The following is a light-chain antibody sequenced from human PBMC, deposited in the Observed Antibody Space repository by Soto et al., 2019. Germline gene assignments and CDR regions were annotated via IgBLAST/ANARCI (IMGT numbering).Light chain of an antibody. Sequence: QSPSTLSGSVGDRVTITCRASQTISSWLAWYQQKPGKAPKLLIYKASTLKSGVPSRFSGSGSGTEFTLTISSLQPDDFATYYCQHYNSYSEALGQGTKVDIK. J-gene: IGKJ1*01. CDR2: KAS. CDR3: QHYNSYSEA. V-gene: IGKV1-5*03. CDR1: QTISSW.